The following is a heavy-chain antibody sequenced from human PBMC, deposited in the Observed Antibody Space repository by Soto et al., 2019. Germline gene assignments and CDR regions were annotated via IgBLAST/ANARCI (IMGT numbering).Heavy chain of an antibody. D-gene: IGHD5-12*01. CDR2: INSNGGTT. CDR3: ARARRASGYSYSFDY. J-gene: IGHJ4*02. V-gene: IGHV3-64*07. CDR1: GFTFTSYA. Sequence: EVQLVESGGGLVQPGGSLRLSCAASGFTFTSYAIHWVRQAPGKGLEFVSSINSNGGTTYYADSVKGRFTISRDDSKKTFYLQMASLRPEDMAVYYCARARRASGYSYSFDYWGQGTLVTVSS.